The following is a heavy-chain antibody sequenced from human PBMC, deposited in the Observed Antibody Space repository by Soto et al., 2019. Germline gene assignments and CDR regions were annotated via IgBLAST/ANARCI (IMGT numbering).Heavy chain of an antibody. CDR1: GGTFSSYA. Sequence: QVQLVQSGAEVKKPGSSVKVSCKASGGTFSSYAISWVRQAPGQGLEWMGGIIPIFGTANYAQKFQGRVTITAAGSTSTGYMELSSLRSEDTAVYYCARRIARWLAYFDYWGQGTLVTVSS. V-gene: IGHV1-69*12. CDR2: IIPIFGTA. CDR3: ARRIARWLAYFDY. D-gene: IGHD6-19*01. J-gene: IGHJ4*02.